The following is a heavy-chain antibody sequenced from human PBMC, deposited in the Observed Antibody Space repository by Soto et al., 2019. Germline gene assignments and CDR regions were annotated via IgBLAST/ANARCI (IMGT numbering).Heavy chain of an antibody. J-gene: IGHJ4*02. Sequence: EVKVVESGGGLVQPGGSLRLSCAASGFTFSDNWMHWVRQPPGKGPVWVSRISGDASSTSYADSVKGRFTISRDSAKNTLYLQMDSLRVEDTAVYSCTSGGTRTTYWGLFDSWGQGTLVTVSS. V-gene: IGHV3-74*01. CDR1: GFTFSDNW. CDR3: TSGGTRTTYWGLFDS. D-gene: IGHD7-27*01. CDR2: ISGDASST.